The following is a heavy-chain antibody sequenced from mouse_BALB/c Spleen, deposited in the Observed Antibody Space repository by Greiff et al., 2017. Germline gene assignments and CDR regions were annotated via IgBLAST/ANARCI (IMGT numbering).Heavy chain of an antibody. CDR1: GFTFSSYA. D-gene: IGHD1-1*01. CDR2: ISSGGSYT. J-gene: IGHJ4*01. V-gene: IGHV5-9-4*01. CDR3: AREDLYAPGAMDY. Sequence: EVMLVESGGGLVKPGGSLKLSCAASGFTFSSYAMSWVRQSPEKRLEWVAEISSGGSYTYYPDTVTGRFTISRDNAKNTLYLEMSSLRSEDTAMYYCAREDLYAPGAMDYWGQGTSVTVSS.